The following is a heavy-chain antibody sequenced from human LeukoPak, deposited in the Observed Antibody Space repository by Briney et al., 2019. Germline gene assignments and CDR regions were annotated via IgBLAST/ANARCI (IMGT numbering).Heavy chain of an antibody. D-gene: IGHD3-16*01. CDR3: ARRGWGSYL. V-gene: IGHV4-34*01. Sequence: TGGSLRLSCAASGFTFSDYYMSWIRQPPGKGLEWIGEINHSGSTNYNPSLKSRVTISVDTSKNQFSLKLSSVTAADTAVYYCARRGWGSYLWGQGTLVTVSS. CDR1: GFTFSDYY. J-gene: IGHJ5*02. CDR2: INHSGST.